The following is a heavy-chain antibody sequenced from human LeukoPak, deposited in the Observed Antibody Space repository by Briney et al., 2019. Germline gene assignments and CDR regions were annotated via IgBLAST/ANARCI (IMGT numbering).Heavy chain of an antibody. J-gene: IGHJ4*02. Sequence: GGSLRLSCAASGFTFSSYAMSWVRQAPGKGLEWVSAISGSGGSTYYADSVKGRFTISRDNSKNTLYLQMNSLRVEDTAVYYCAKEGYYGSGSFPDYWGQGTLVTVSS. V-gene: IGHV3-23*01. CDR1: GFTFSSYA. CDR2: ISGSGGST. D-gene: IGHD3-10*01. CDR3: AKEGYYGSGSFPDY.